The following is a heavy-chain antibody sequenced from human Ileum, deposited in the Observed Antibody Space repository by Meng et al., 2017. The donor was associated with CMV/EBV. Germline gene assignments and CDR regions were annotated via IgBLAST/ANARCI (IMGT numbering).Heavy chain of an antibody. Sequence: GESLKISCAASGFTFSSYSMNWVRQAPGKGLEWVSSISSSSSHIYYADSVKGRFTISRDNSKNTLYLQMNSLRPEDTAVYFCARDFKWHFDYWGQGKRVTVSS. CDR3: ARDFKWHFDY. V-gene: IGHV3-21*01. CDR2: ISSSSSHI. D-gene: IGHD2-8*01. J-gene: IGHJ4*02. CDR1: GFTFSSYS.